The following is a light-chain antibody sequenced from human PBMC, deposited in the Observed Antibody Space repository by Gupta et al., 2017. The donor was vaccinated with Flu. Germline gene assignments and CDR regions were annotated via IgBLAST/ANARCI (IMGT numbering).Light chain of an antibody. CDR3: LQHNTSPWS. J-gene: IGKJ1*01. V-gene: IGKV1-17*01. Sequence: GHRVTITCRASQGIKNDLGWYQQKPGKDPKRLIYIASRVKSGVPSRFSGSGSGTEFTLTISSLQPEDFATYYCLQHNTSPWSFGQGTKVEIK. CDR2: IAS. CDR1: QGIKND.